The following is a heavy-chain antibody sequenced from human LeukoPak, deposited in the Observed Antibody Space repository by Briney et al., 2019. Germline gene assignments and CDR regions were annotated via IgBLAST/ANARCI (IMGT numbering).Heavy chain of an antibody. Sequence: SETLSLTCTVSGGSISSYYWGWIRQPPGKGLEWIGSIYYSGSTFYNTSLKSRVTISVDTSMNQFSLKLSSVTAADTAVYYCARNSYCSSLGCYRFDPWGQGTLVTVSS. J-gene: IGHJ5*02. CDR2: IYYSGST. V-gene: IGHV4-39*01. CDR3: ARNSYCSSLGCYRFDP. CDR1: GGSISSYY. D-gene: IGHD2-2*02.